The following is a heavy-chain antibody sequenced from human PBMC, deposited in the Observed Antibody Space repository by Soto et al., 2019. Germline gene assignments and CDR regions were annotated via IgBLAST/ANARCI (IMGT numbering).Heavy chain of an antibody. V-gene: IGHV3-30*03. CDR3: ARYIPGVRYYGMDV. CDR1: GFTFSSYG. Sequence: GGSLRLSCAASGFTFSSYGMHWVRQAPGKGLEWVAVISHDGSNKYYADSVKGRFTISRDNSGNTLFLQMNSLRAEDTAVYYCARYIPGVRYYGMDVWGQGTTVTVSS. CDR2: ISHDGSNK. J-gene: IGHJ6*02. D-gene: IGHD2-2*01.